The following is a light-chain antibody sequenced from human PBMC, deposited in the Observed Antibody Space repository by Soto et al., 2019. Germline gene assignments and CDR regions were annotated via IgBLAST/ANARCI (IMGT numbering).Light chain of an antibody. CDR2: RNT. CDR3: ASWDDILSGGI. V-gene: IGLV1-47*01. J-gene: IGLJ2*01. Sequence: QSVLTQPPSASGTPGQRVIISCSGSSSNIGSTSSIASGYVYWYQQLPGTTPKLLIYRNTQRHSGVPDRFSGSKSGTSASXXXSXXXXEXEGYYYCASWDDILSGGIFGGGTKVTVL. CDR1: SSNIGSTSSIASGY.